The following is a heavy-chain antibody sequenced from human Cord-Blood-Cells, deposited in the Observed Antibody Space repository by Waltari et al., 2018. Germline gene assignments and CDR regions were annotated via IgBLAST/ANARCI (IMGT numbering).Heavy chain of an antibody. D-gene: IGHD2-8*01. V-gene: IGHV1-69*09. Sequence: QVQLVQSGAEVKKPGSSVKVSCKASGGTFSSYAISWVRLAPGQGLEWMGRIIPILGIANYAQKFQGRVTITADKSTSTAYMELSSLRSEDTAVYYCASSQYCTNGVCYDYWGQGTLVTVSS. CDR2: IIPILGIA. CDR3: ASSQYCTNGVCYDY. CDR1: GGTFSSYA. J-gene: IGHJ4*02.